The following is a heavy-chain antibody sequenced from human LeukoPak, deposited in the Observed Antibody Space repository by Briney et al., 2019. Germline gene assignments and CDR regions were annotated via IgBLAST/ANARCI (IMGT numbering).Heavy chain of an antibody. CDR1: GFTFSSYA. CDR2: ISGSGGST. CDR3: AKDRCGSCYSEDY. V-gene: IGHV3-23*01. Sequence: PGRSLRLSCAASGFTFSSYAMSWVRQAPGKGLEWVSAISGSGGSTYYADSVKGRFTISRDNSKNTLYLQMNSLRAEDTAVYYCAKDRCGSCYSEDYWGQGTLITVSS. D-gene: IGHD2-15*01. J-gene: IGHJ4*02.